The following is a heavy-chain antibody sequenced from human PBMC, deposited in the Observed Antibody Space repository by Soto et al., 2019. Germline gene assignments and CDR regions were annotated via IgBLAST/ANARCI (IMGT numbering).Heavy chain of an antibody. V-gene: IGHV3-23*01. J-gene: IGHJ4*02. CDR2: ISGSGGST. CDR1: GFTFSSYA. D-gene: IGHD3-22*01. CDR3: AKASENGYYYGFDY. Sequence: VGSLRLSCAASGFTFSSYAMSWVRQAPGKGLEWVSAISGSGGSTYYADSVKGRFTISRDNSKNTLYLQMNSLRAEDTAVYYCAKASENGYYYGFDYCGQRTLVTVSS.